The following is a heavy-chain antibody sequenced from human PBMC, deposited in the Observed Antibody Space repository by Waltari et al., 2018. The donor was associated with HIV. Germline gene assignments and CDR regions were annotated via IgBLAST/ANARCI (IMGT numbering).Heavy chain of an antibody. Sequence: HVQLQQWGAGILKPSETLSLTCAVYGWSFSGYYWSWIRQSTGRGLEWIGEIKYNEITNYNQELKSQFTISVDPSKNQFSLKRSSVTAAETAIYYCARLYGRDSSGYDAYYYQGIDVWGQGTTVTVSS. V-gene: IGHV4-34*01. J-gene: IGHJ6*02. D-gene: IGHD3-22*01. CDR1: GWSFSGYY. CDR3: ARLYGRDSSGYDAYYYQGIDV. CDR2: IKYNEIT.